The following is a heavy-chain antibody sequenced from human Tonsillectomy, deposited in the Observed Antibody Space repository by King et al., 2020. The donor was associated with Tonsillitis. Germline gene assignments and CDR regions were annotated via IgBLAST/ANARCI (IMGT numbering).Heavy chain of an antibody. CDR3: AHIAIDRAHDC. CDR2: IYWDDDE. D-gene: IGHD1-14*01. J-gene: IGHJ4*02. V-gene: IGHV2-5*02. CDR1: GFSLTTSGGG. Sequence: TLKESGPTLVKPTQTLTLTCTFSGFSLTTSGGGVGWVRQPPGKALEWLALIYWDDDERYSPSLKSRLTITKDTSKNQVVLTMTNMDPVDTATYYCAHIAIDRAHDCWGQGTLVTVSS.